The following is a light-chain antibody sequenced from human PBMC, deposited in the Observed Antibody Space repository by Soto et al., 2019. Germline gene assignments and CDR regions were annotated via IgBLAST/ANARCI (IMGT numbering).Light chain of an antibody. J-gene: IGKJ4*01. Sequence: EIVLTQSPGTLSLSPGERATLSCRASQSVSNNYLAWYQQKPGQAPRLRIYGASRRATGIPDRFSGSGSGTDFTLTISRLEPEDFAVYSCQQYGSSPLTFGGGTKVEIK. V-gene: IGKV3-20*01. CDR2: GAS. CDR1: QSVSNNY. CDR3: QQYGSSPLT.